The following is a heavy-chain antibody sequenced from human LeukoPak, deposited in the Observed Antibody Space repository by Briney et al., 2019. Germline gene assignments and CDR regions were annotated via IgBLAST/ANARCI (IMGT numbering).Heavy chain of an antibody. CDR3: ARGDILTGYLVPFDY. D-gene: IGHD3-9*01. CDR2: ISAYNGNT. CDR1: GYTFTSYG. J-gene: IGHJ4*02. V-gene: IGHV1-18*01. Sequence: ASVKVSCKASGYTFTSYGISWVRQAPGQRLEWMGWISAYNGNTNYAQKLQGRVTMTTDTSTSTAYMELRSLRSDDTAVYYCARGDILTGYLVPFDYWGQGTLVIVSS.